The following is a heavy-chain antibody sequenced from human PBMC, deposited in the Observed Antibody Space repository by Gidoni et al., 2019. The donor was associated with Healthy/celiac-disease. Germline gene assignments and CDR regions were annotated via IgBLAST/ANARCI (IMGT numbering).Heavy chain of an antibody. CDR3: ARHYDSSYDY. D-gene: IGHD3-22*01. J-gene: IGHJ4*02. V-gene: IGHV4-39*01. CDR1: CGSISSSSYY. CDR2: IYYSGST. Sequence: QLQLPASGSGLVKPSETLSLPCPVSCGSISSSSYYWGWIRQPPGKGLEWIGSIYYSGSTYYNPSLKSRVTISVDTSEDQFSLKLSSVTAADTAVYYCARHYDSSYDYWGQGTLVTVSS.